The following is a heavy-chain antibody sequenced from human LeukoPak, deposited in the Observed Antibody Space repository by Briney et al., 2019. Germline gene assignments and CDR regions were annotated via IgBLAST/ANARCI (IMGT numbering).Heavy chain of an antibody. CDR1: GFTFSSYG. Sequence: PGGSLRLSCAASGFTFSSYGMHWVRQAPGKGLEWVAVISYDGSNKYYADSVKGRFTISRDNSKNTLYLQMNSLRAEDTAVYYCARDALYGDYDYWGQGTLVTVSS. CDR3: ARDALYGDYDY. CDR2: ISYDGSNK. J-gene: IGHJ4*02. V-gene: IGHV3-30*03. D-gene: IGHD4-17*01.